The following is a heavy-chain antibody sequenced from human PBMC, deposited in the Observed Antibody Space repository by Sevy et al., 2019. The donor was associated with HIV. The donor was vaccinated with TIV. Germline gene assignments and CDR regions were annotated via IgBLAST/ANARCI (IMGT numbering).Heavy chain of an antibody. CDR2: INQDGTET. D-gene: IGHD2-2*01. V-gene: IGHV3-7*01. J-gene: IGHJ4*02. CDR3: AFQDYNAKPVVLDY. CDR1: RFTFRNYW. Sequence: GGSLRLSCAASRFTFRNYWMTWVRQAPGKGPEWVANINQDGTETDYVDSVKGRLTISRDNAKQSLYLQINSLRVEDTAVYYCAFQDYNAKPVVLDYWGQGTLVTVSS.